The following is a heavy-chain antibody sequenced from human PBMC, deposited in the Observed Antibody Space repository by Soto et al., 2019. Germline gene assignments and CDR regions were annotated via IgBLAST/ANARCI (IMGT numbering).Heavy chain of an antibody. CDR3: ERESEEINSKFES. CDR2: ISSTTNYI. J-gene: IGHJ4*02. V-gene: IGHV3-21*06. Sequence: GGSLRLSCAASGFTFSSYSMNWVRQAPGKGLEWVSSISSTTNYIYYGDSMKGRFTISRDNAKNSLYLEMNSLRAEDTAVYYCERESEEINSKFESWGQGTLVTVSS. D-gene: IGHD1-1*01. CDR1: GFTFSSYS.